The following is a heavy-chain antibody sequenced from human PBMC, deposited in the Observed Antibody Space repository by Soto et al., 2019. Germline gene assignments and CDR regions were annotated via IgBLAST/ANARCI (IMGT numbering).Heavy chain of an antibody. D-gene: IGHD3-9*01. V-gene: IGHV3-23*01. Sequence: EVQLLESGGGLVQPGGSLRLSREASGLTFSSYARGWARQAPGKGREWVSAISVSGGSTYYADSVKGRFTISRDNSKNTLYLQMNSLRAEDTAVYYCAKNVWGITIFGGMDVWGQGTTVTVSS. CDR1: GLTFSSYA. CDR3: AKNVWGITIFGGMDV. CDR2: ISVSGGST. J-gene: IGHJ6*02.